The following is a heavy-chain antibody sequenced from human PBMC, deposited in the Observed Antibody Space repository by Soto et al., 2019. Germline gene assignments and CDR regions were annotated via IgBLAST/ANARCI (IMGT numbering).Heavy chain of an antibody. CDR2: TSDSAGST. CDR3: AKNLVRLDA. J-gene: IGHJ5*02. V-gene: IGHV3-23*01. D-gene: IGHD3-10*01. CDR1: GFSFSDYA. Sequence: GGSLRLSCAGSGFSFSDYAMTWVRQAPGKGLEWVSGTSDSAGSTYYADSVKGRFSISRDNFRNILYLQMNSLRVDDTAVYYCAKNLVRLDAWGQGTPVTVSS.